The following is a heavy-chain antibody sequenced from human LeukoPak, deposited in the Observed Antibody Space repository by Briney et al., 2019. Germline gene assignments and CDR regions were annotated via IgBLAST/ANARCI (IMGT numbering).Heavy chain of an antibody. CDR1: GFTFSDYY. V-gene: IGHV3-11*04. Sequence: GGSLRLSCAASGFTFSDYYMSWIRQAPGKGLEWVSYISSSGSTIYYADSVKGRFTISRDNAKNTLYLQMNSLRAEDTAVYYCARGHIVVLTAPDYWGQGTLVTVSS. CDR3: ARGHIVVLTAPDY. J-gene: IGHJ4*02. CDR2: ISSSGSTI. D-gene: IGHD2-21*02.